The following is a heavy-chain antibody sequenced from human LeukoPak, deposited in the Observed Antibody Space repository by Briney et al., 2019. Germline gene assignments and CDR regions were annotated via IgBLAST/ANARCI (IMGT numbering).Heavy chain of an antibody. CDR3: ARQVKEYFDWLPRGYFDS. V-gene: IGHV4-59*08. CDR2: IYFSGTT. CDR1: GFTFSSYSMN. Sequence: GSLRLSCAASGFTFSSYSMNWVRQSPGQGLEWIGSIYFSGTTYYSASLRSRATLSTSGNQFSLKLTSVIAADTATYFCARQVKEYFDWLPRGYFDSWGQGVLVSVSS. J-gene: IGHJ4*02. D-gene: IGHD3-9*01.